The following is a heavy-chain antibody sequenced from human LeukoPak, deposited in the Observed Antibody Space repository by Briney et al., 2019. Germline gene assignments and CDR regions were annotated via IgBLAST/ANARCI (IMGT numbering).Heavy chain of an antibody. CDR2: IRYDEINK. Sequence: PGGSLRLSCAASGFTFSSYSMNWVRQAPGKGLEWVAFIRYDEINKYYADSVKGRFTISRDSSKNTLYLQMNSLRAEDTAVYYCAKDRGYHYDSSGYYRMDAFDIWGQGTMVTVSS. CDR3: AKDRGYHYDSSGYYRMDAFDI. D-gene: IGHD3-22*01. J-gene: IGHJ3*02. V-gene: IGHV3-30*02. CDR1: GFTFSSYS.